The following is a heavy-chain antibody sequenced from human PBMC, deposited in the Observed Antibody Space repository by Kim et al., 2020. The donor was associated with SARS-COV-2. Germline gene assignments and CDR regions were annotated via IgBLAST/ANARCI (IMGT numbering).Heavy chain of an antibody. D-gene: IGHD3-10*01. CDR3: ARYYYGSGSFYGMDV. J-gene: IGHJ6*02. Sequence: PSFQGQVTISADKSISTAYLQWSSLKASDTAMYYCARYYYGSGSFYGMDVWGQGTTVTVSS. V-gene: IGHV5-51*01.